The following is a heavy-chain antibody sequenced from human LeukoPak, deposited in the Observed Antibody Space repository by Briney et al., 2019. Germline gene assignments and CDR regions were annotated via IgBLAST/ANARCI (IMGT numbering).Heavy chain of an antibody. J-gene: IGHJ4*02. CDR1: GFTFSDHY. CDR2: IKNKANDYAT. D-gene: IGHD1-26*01. Sequence: GRSLRLSCAASGFTFSDHYMDWVRQAPGKGREWVGRIKNKANDYATQYDASVQGRFTVSRDDSMNSLFLQMVSLKVEDTAVYYCARVRLGASTRYFDYWGRGSVVTVS. CDR3: ARVRLGASTRYFDY. V-gene: IGHV3-72*01.